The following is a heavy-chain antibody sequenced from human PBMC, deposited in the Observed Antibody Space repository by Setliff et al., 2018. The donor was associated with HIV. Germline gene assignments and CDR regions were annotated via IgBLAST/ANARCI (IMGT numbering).Heavy chain of an antibody. CDR2: INPNNGGT. CDR3: AKPRRFDSLDV. J-gene: IGHJ3*01. Sequence: ASVKVSCKALTFLVTGYNIHWVRLAPGHGPEWLGRINPNNGGTDYAQKFQGRVTMSLDTSTNTVYLELKGLTSDDPAVYYCAKPRRFDSLDVWGPGTVVTVSS. V-gene: IGHV1-2*06. CDR1: TFLVTGYN.